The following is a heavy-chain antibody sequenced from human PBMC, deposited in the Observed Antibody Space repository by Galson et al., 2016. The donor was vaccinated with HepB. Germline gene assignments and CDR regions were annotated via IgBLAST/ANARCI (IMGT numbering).Heavy chain of an antibody. CDR3: ARDRGFYSSTWD. V-gene: IGHV3-23*01. CDR1: GFTFSSYA. CDR2: ISGDGAP. J-gene: IGHJ4*02. D-gene: IGHD2-2*01. Sequence: LRLSCAASGFTFSSYAMSWVRQAPGKGLEWVSSISGDGAPYYVDSMKGRFTISRDNSKDTLYLQTISLRAEDTAVCYCARDRGFYSSTWDWGQGTLVTVSS.